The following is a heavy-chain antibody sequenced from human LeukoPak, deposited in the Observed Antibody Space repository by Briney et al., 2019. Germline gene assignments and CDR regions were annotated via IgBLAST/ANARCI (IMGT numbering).Heavy chain of an antibody. J-gene: IGHJ4*02. Sequence: PGGSLRLSCAASGFTFSSYSMNWVRQAPGKGLEWVSSISSSSSYIYYADSVKGRFTISRDNAKNSLYLQMNSLRAEDTAVYYCARGREVGATPAYCFDYWGQGTLVTVSS. CDR2: ISSSSSYI. D-gene: IGHD1-26*01. CDR1: GFTFSSYS. CDR3: ARGREVGATPAYCFDY. V-gene: IGHV3-21*01.